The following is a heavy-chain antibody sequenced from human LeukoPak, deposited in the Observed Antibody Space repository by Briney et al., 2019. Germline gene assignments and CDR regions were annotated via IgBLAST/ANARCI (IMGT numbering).Heavy chain of an antibody. V-gene: IGHV4-39*01. J-gene: IGHJ6*02. Sequence: SETLSLTCTVSGGSISSSSYYWGWIRQPPGKGLEWIGSFYYSGSTYYNPSLKSRVTISVDTSKNQFSLKLSSVTAADTAVYYCARHAPWYCSSTSCYGMDVWGQGTTVTVSS. CDR3: ARHAPWYCSSTSCYGMDV. CDR1: GGSISSSSYY. D-gene: IGHD2-2*01. CDR2: FYYSGST.